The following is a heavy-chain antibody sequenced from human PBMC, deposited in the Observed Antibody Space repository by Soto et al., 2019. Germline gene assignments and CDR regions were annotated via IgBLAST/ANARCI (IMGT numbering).Heavy chain of an antibody. CDR2: INPNGGST. Sequence: ASVKVSCKASGYIFTNYYIHWVRQAPGQGLEWMAIINPNGGSTNCAQKLQGRVTMTTDTSTSTAYMELRSLRSDDTAVYYCARDRAVLRFLECLDYWGQGTLVTVSS. D-gene: IGHD3-3*01. J-gene: IGHJ4*02. CDR3: ARDRAVLRFLECLDY. CDR1: GYIFTNYY. V-gene: IGHV1-46*01.